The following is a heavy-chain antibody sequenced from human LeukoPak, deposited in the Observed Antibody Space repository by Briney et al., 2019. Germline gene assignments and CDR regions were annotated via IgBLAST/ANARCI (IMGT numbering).Heavy chain of an antibody. Sequence: PGRSLRLSCAASGFTFSSYAMHWVRQAPGKGLEWVAVISYDGSNKYYADSVKGRFIISRDNSKNTLYLQMNSLRAEDTAVYYCARDYFRGGSGSPVWGQGTTVTVSS. J-gene: IGHJ6*02. CDR3: ARDYFRGGSGSPV. CDR2: ISYDGSNK. D-gene: IGHD3-10*01. CDR1: GFTFSSYA. V-gene: IGHV3-30*14.